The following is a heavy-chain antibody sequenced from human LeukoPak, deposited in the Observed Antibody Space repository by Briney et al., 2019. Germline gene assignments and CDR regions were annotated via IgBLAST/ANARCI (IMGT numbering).Heavy chain of an antibody. CDR2: IYSGGST. J-gene: IGHJ4*02. Sequence: PGGSLRLSCAASGFTVSSNYMSWVRQAPGKGLEWVSVIYSGGSTYYADSVKGRFTISRDNSKNTLYLQMNSLRAEDTAVYYCARISHYHDSIGYQFDYWGQGTLVTVSS. V-gene: IGHV3-53*01. D-gene: IGHD3-22*01. CDR1: GFTVSSNY. CDR3: ARISHYHDSIGYQFDY.